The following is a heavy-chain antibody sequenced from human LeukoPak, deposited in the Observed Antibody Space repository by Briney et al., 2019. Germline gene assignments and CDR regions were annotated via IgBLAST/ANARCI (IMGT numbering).Heavy chain of an antibody. Sequence: GESLKISCKGSGYSFTSYWISWVRQMPGKGLEWMGRIDPSDSYTNYSPSFQGHVTISADKSISTAYLQWSSLKASDTAMYYCARHGHYDILTGRPRNYYYYGMDVWGQGTTVTVSS. CDR1: GYSFTSYW. V-gene: IGHV5-10-1*01. CDR2: IDPSDSYT. CDR3: ARHGHYDILTGRPRNYYYYGMDV. D-gene: IGHD3-9*01. J-gene: IGHJ6*02.